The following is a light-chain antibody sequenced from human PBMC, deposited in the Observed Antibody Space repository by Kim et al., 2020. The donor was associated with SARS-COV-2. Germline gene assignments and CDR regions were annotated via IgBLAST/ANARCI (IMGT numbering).Light chain of an antibody. CDR1: SLRSYY. CDR2: GKN. CDR3: KSRDSSGKVV. J-gene: IGLJ2*01. V-gene: IGLV3-19*01. Sequence: ALGQTVRITCQGDSLRSYYASWYQQKPGQAPVLVIYGKNNRPSGIPDRFSGSSSGNTASLTITGAQAEDEADYYCKSRDSSGKVVFGGGTQLTVL.